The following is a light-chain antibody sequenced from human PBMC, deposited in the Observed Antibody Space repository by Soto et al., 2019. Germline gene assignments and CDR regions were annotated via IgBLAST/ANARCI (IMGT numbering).Light chain of an antibody. Sequence: EFVLTQSPATLPLSPGERATLSCRASQTVTGSLAWYQQRPGQAPRLLIYDTSNRATGIPARFSGGGSGTDFTLTISSLEPEDSAVYYCQQRANFGQGTRLEI. V-gene: IGKV3-11*01. J-gene: IGKJ5*01. CDR3: QQRAN. CDR2: DTS. CDR1: QTVTGS.